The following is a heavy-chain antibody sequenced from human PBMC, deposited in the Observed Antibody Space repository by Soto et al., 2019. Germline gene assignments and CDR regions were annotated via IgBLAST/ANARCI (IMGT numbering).Heavy chain of an antibody. CDR2: INPSGGST. V-gene: IGHV1-46*03. J-gene: IGHJ6*03. Sequence: GASVKVSCKASGYTFTSYYMHWVRQTPGQGLEWMGIINPSGGSTSYAQKFQGRVTMTRDTSTSTVYMELSSLRSEDTAVYYCARDRDYGDYVPFYYYMDVWGKGTTVTVSS. D-gene: IGHD4-17*01. CDR3: ARDRDYGDYVPFYYYMDV. CDR1: GYTFTSYY.